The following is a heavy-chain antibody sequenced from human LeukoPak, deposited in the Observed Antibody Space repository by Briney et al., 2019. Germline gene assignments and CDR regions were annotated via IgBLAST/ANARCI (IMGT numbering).Heavy chain of an antibody. Sequence: ASVKVSCKASGYTFTSYDINWVRQATGRGLEWMGWMNPNSGNTGYAQKFQGRVTITRNTSISTAYMELSSLRSEDTAVYYCAIVSDYYYMDVWGKGTTVTVSS. CDR3: AIVSDYYYMDV. CDR2: MNPNSGNT. J-gene: IGHJ6*03. D-gene: IGHD3-10*01. CDR1: GYTFTSYD. V-gene: IGHV1-8*03.